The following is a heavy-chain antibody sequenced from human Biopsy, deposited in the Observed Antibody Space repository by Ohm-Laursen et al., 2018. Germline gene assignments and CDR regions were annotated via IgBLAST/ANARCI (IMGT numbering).Heavy chain of an antibody. Sequence: GASVKVSCKASGYTFTSYGISWVRQAPGQGLEWMGWINTENGNTIYAQNLQGRVTMTADTSTSTAYVEVTSLRSDDTAVYYCARAKLEPVYYYYGMDVWGQGTTVTVSS. D-gene: IGHD1-1*01. CDR2: INTENGNT. CDR3: ARAKLEPVYYYYGMDV. J-gene: IGHJ6*02. V-gene: IGHV1-18*01. CDR1: GYTFTSYG.